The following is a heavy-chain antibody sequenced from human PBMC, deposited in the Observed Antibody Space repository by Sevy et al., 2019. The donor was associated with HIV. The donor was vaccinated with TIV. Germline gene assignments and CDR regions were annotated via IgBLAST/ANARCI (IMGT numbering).Heavy chain of an antibody. CDR1: GYSFTNFW. J-gene: IGHJ4*02. V-gene: IGHV5-51*01. CDR3: ARRGWEPDLPIDD. Sequence: GEALKISCKVSGYSFTNFWIGWVRQVPGKGLEWMGLINPGDSGSRPSPTFEGQVTISVDKYSSAVYLQWSRLKASDTAMYYCARRGWEPDLPIDDWGQGTMVTVSS. CDR2: INPGDSGS. D-gene: IGHD1-26*01.